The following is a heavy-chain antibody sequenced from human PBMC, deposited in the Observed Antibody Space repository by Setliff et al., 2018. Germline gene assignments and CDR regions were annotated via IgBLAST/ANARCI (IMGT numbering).Heavy chain of an antibody. CDR2: IYDSGSS. J-gene: IGHJ5*02. Sequence: PSETLSLTCTVSGGSVSNSCFFWGWLRQAPGKGLEWIGNIYDSGSSNYNASLKSRLIITRDTSKNQISLKLTSGTAADTAVYYCGRGFSRIEGWGNWFDPWGQGILVTVSS. D-gene: IGHD2-15*01. V-gene: IGHV4-39*01. CDR1: GGSVSNSCFF. CDR3: GRGFSRIEGWGNWFDP.